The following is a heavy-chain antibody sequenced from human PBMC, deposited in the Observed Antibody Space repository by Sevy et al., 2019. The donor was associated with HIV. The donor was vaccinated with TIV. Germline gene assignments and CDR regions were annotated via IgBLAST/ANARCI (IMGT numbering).Heavy chain of an antibody. Sequence: ASVKVSCKASGYTFTGYYMHWVRQAPGQGLEWMGWINPNSGGTNYAQKFQGRVTMTRDTSISTADMELSRLRSDDTAVYYCARAPHYYDSSGYYGWVDAFDIWGQGTMVTVSS. D-gene: IGHD3-22*01. CDR3: ARAPHYYDSSGYYGWVDAFDI. J-gene: IGHJ3*02. CDR2: INPNSGGT. V-gene: IGHV1-2*02. CDR1: GYTFTGYY.